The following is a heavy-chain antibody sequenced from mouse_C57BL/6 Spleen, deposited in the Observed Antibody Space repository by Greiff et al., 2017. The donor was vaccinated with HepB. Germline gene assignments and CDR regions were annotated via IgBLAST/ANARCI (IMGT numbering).Heavy chain of an antibody. D-gene: IGHD2-4*01. CDR2: IYPGDGDT. Sequence: QVQLQQSGPELVKPGASVKISCKASGYAFSSSWMNWVKQRPGKGLEWIGRIYPGDGDTNYNGKFKGKATLTADKSSSTAYMQLSSLTSEDSAVYFCARCYYDYDDGRTFLDYWGQGTTLTVSS. CDR3: ARCYYDYDDGRTFLDY. V-gene: IGHV1-82*01. CDR1: GYAFSSSW. J-gene: IGHJ2*01.